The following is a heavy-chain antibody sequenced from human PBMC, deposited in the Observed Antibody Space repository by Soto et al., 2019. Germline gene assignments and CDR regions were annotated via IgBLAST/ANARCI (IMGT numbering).Heavy chain of an antibody. J-gene: IGHJ4*02. CDR1: GFTFNSCA. CDR2: ISDSGGST. CDR3: AKIRGSGSYYIFDH. Sequence: PGGSLRLSCAASGFTFNSCAMSWVRQAPGKGLEWVSGISDSGGSTYYADSVKGRFTISRDNSKNTLYLQMNSLRADDTAVYFCAKIRGSGSYYIFDHWGQGTQVTVSS. V-gene: IGHV3-23*01. D-gene: IGHD3-10*01.